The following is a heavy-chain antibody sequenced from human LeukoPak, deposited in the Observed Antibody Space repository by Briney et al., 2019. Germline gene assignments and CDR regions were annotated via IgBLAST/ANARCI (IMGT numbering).Heavy chain of an antibody. CDR3: AKAGRGGAITMVRGVKGDYYYMDV. Sequence: GGSLRLSCAASGFTVSSNYMSWVRQAPGKGLEWVSVIYSGGSTFYADSLKGRFIISRDSSKNTLYLQMNSLTAEDTAVYYCAKAGRGGAITMVRGVKGDYYYMDVWGKGTTVTISS. D-gene: IGHD3-10*01. V-gene: IGHV3-66*01. CDR2: IYSGGST. CDR1: GFTVSSNY. J-gene: IGHJ6*03.